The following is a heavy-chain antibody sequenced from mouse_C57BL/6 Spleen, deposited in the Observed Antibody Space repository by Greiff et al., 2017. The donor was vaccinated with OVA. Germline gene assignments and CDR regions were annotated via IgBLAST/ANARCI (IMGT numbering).Heavy chain of an antibody. J-gene: IGHJ4*01. CDR2: ISSGSSTI. D-gene: IGHD1-3*01. CDR3: ARTTRGYAMDY. CDR1: GFTFSDYG. Sequence: EVKLVESGGGLVKPGGSLKLSCAASGFTFSDYGMHWVRQAPEQGLEWVAYISSGSSTIYYADTVKGRFTISRDNAKNTLFLQMTSLRSEDTAMYYCARTTRGYAMDYWGQGTSVTVSS. V-gene: IGHV5-17*01.